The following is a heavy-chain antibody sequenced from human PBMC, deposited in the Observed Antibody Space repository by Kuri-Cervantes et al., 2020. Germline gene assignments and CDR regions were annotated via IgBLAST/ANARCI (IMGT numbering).Heavy chain of an antibody. CDR3: ARERISGGSCFDY. CDR1: GFTFSSYE. J-gene: IGHJ4*02. Sequence: GGSLRLSCAASGFTFSSYEMNWVRQAPGKGLEWVSYISSSGSTIYYADSVKGRFTISRDNAKNSLYLQMNSLRAEDTAVYYCARERISGGSCFDYWGQGTLVTVSS. D-gene: IGHD2-15*01. V-gene: IGHV3-48*03. CDR2: ISSSGSTI.